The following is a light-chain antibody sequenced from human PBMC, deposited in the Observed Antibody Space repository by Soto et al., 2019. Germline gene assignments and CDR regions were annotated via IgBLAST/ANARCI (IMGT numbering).Light chain of an antibody. CDR3: QQLNSYPIT. Sequence: DIQLTQSPSFLSASVGDRVTITCRASQGISSYLAWYQQKAGKAPKLLIYAASTLQSGVPSRSSGSGSGTEFTLTISSLQPEDFATYYCQQLNSYPITFGQGTRL. V-gene: IGKV1-9*01. J-gene: IGKJ5*01. CDR2: AAS. CDR1: QGISSY.